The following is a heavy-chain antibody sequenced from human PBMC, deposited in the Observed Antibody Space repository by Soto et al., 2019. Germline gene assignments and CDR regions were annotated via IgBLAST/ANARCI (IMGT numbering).Heavy chain of an antibody. Sequence: QVQLVQSGADVKKPGSSVKVSCKASGATFSSSTFTWVRQAPGQGLEWMGRIIPMFGITNSAQKFQGRPGITADESTNTVFMDMRRLRSDDTAIYNWATVALTFGGVLRAWGQGTVVTVSS. V-gene: IGHV1-69*15. CDR2: IIPMFGIT. CDR3: ATVALTFGGVLRA. D-gene: IGHD3-16*01. J-gene: IGHJ4*02. CDR1: GATFSSST.